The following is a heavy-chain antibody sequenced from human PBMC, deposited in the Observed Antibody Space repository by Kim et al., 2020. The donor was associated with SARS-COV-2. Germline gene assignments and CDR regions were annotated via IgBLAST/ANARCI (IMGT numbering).Heavy chain of an antibody. D-gene: IGHD5-18*01. Sequence: GGSLRLSCAASGFTISSSYMTWVRQAPGKGLEWVSVIYIAGSTSYTDSVKGRFSISRDNSKNTLYLQMNSLRAEDTAVYYCARGSSYGYPFDNWGQGTLVPVSS. CDR3: ARGSSYGYPFDN. V-gene: IGHV3-53*01. CDR1: GFTISSSY. CDR2: IYIAGST. J-gene: IGHJ4*02.